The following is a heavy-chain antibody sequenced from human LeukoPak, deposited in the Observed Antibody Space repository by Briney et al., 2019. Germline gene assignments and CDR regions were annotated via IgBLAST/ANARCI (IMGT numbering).Heavy chain of an antibody. CDR2: IYSGGST. D-gene: IGHD1-26*01. CDR1: GFTVSSNY. CDR3: ARGLYSGSYPFDY. J-gene: IGHJ4*02. Sequence: GGSLRLSCAASGFTVSSNYMSWVRQAPGKWLEWVSVIYSGGSTYYADSVKGRFTISRDNSKNTLYLQMNSLRAEDTAVYYCARGLYSGSYPFDYWGQGTLVTVSS. V-gene: IGHV3-53*01.